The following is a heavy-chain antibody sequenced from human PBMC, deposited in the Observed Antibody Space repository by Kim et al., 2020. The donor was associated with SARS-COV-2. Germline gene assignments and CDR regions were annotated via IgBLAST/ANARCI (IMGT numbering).Heavy chain of an antibody. Sequence: VKGRFTISRDNSKNPLYLQMNSLRAEDTAVYYCAKTIWFGELFPWFDPWGQGTLVTVSS. D-gene: IGHD3-10*01. J-gene: IGHJ5*02. CDR3: AKTIWFGELFPWFDP. V-gene: IGHV3-23*01.